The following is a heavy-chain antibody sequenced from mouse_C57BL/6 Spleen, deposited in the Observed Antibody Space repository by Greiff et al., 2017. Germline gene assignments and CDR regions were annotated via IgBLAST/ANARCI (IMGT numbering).Heavy chain of an antibody. D-gene: IGHD2-2*01. CDR2: LYPGDGDT. Sequence: QVQLQQSGPELVKPGASVKISCKASGYAFSSSWMNWVKQRPGKGLEWIGRLYPGDGDTNYNGKFKGKATLTADKSSSTAYMQLRSLTSEDSAVYFCAGGYPFDYWGQGTTLTVSS. V-gene: IGHV1-82*01. CDR3: AGGYPFDY. J-gene: IGHJ2*01. CDR1: GYAFSSSW.